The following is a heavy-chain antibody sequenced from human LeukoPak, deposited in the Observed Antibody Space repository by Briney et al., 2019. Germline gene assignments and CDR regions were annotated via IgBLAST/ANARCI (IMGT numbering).Heavy chain of an antibody. V-gene: IGHV3-48*01. D-gene: IGHD3-9*01. J-gene: IGHJ3*02. CDR2: ISSSSTI. CDR3: ATGGFTIFSSGAFDI. CDR1: GFTFSSYS. Sequence: PGGSLRLSCAASGFTFSSYSMNWVRQAPGKGLEWVSYISSSSTIYYAESVKGRFTISRDNSKNTLYLQMNSLRAEDTAVYYCATGGFTIFSSGAFDIWGQGTMVTVSS.